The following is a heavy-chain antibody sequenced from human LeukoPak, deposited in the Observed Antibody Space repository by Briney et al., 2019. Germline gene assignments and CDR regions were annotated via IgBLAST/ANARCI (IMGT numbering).Heavy chain of an antibody. CDR2: IYPGDSDT. D-gene: IGHD3-10*01. V-gene: IGHV5-51*01. Sequence: GESLQISCKGSGYSFTRNWIGWVRQMPGKGLEWMGIIYPGDSDTRYSPSFQGQVTISADQSISTAYLQWSSLKASDTAMYYCARGGRSGIYGYYFDYWGQGTLVTVNS. J-gene: IGHJ4*02. CDR3: ARGGRSGIYGYYFDY. CDR1: GYSFTRNW.